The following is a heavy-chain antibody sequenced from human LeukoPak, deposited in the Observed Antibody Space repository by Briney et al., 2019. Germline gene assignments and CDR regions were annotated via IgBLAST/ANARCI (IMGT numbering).Heavy chain of an antibody. J-gene: IGHJ4*02. V-gene: IGHV3-30*18. CDR2: ISYDGSNK. Sequence: PGRSLRLSCSASGFTFSSYGMHWVRQAPGKGLEWVAVISYDGSNKCYADSVKGRFTISRDNSKNTLYLQMNSLRAEDTAVYYCTKGESTAAGLPSDDYWGQGTLVTVSS. CDR1: GFTFSSYG. CDR3: TKGESTAAGLPSDDY. D-gene: IGHD6-13*01.